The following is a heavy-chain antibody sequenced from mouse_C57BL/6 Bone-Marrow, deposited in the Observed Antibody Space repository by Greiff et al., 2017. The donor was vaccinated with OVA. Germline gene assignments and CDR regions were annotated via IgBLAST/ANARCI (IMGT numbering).Heavy chain of an antibody. Sequence: VQLQQSGPELVKPGASVKISCKASGYAFSSSWMNWVKQRPGKGLEWIGRIYPGDGDTNYNGKLKGKATLTADKSSSTAYMQLSSLTSEDSAVYFCARPGRGAMDYWGQGTSVTVSS. V-gene: IGHV1-82*01. CDR2: IYPGDGDT. J-gene: IGHJ4*01. CDR3: ARPGRGAMDY. CDR1: GYAFSSSW.